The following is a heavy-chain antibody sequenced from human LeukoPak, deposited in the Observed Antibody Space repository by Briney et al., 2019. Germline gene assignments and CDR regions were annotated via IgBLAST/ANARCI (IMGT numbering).Heavy chain of an antibody. Sequence: GGSLRLSCGASGFTFRNAWMSWVRQAPGKGLEWVGRIKSKTDGGTTDYATPVRDRFTISRDDSENTLFLQMNSLKTEDTAVYYCTTSCGDYYDFDYWGQRTLVTVSS. V-gene: IGHV3-15*01. CDR3: TTSCGDYYDFDY. CDR2: IKSKTDGGTT. J-gene: IGHJ4*02. D-gene: IGHD2-21*01. CDR1: GFTFRNAW.